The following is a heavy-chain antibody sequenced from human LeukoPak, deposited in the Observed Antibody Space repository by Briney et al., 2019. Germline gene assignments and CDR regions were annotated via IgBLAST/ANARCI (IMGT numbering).Heavy chain of an antibody. CDR3: ARDPISSSWFDYYYYGMDV. V-gene: IGHV3-7*03. J-gene: IGHJ6*02. Sequence: GGSLRLSCAASGFTFSSNWMSWVRQAPGKGLEWVANIKQDGSEKYYVDSVKGRFTISRDNAKNSLYLQMNSLRAEDTAVYYCARDPISSSWFDYYYYGMDVWGQGTTVTVSS. D-gene: IGHD6-13*01. CDR2: IKQDGSEK. CDR1: GFTFSSNW.